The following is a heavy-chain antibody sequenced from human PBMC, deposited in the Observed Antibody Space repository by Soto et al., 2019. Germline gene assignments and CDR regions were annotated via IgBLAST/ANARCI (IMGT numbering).Heavy chain of an antibody. V-gene: IGHV3-23*01. D-gene: IGHD6-13*01. CDR2: ISGSGGST. J-gene: IGHJ4*02. CDR1: GFTFSSYA. Sequence: GGSLRLSCAASGFTFSSYAMSWVRQAPGKGLEWVSAISGSGGSTYYADSVKGRFTISRDNSKNTLYLQMNSLRAEDTAVYYCAKDPTYSSSWFPYYFDYWGQGTLVTVSS. CDR3: AKDPTYSSSWFPYYFDY.